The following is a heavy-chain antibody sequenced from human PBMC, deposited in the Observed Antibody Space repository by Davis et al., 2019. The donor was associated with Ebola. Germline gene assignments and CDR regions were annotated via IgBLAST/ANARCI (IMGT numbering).Heavy chain of an antibody. CDR1: GYTFVNHR. CDR2: IYPADYDT. V-gene: IGHV5-51*01. CDR3: ARHQSSGTFSQFDP. Sequence: GESLKLSCQGSGYTFVNHRIGWVRQMPGKGLEWVGIIYPADYDTRYSPSFQGQVTISADKSISTAYLQWSSLKASDTAMYYCARHQSSGTFSQFDPWGQGTLVTVSS. D-gene: IGHD1-26*01. J-gene: IGHJ5*02.